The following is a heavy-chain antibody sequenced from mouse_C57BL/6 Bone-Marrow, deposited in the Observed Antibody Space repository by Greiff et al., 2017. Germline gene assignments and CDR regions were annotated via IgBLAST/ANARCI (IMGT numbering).Heavy chain of an antibody. D-gene: IGHD1-1*01. J-gene: IGHJ3*01. V-gene: IGHV1-64*01. CDR1: GYTFTSYW. Sequence: QVQLQQPGAELVKPGASVKLSCKASGYTFTSYWMHWVKQRPGPGLEWIGMIHPNSGSTNYNEKFKSKATLSVDKSYSTAYMQLNSLTSEDSAVYYCARDLHSRYYYGSSYPAWFAYWGQGTLVTVSA. CDR3: ARDLHSRYYYGSSYPAWFAY. CDR2: IHPNSGST.